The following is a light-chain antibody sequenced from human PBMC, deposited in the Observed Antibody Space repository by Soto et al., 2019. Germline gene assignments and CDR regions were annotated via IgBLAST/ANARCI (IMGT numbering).Light chain of an antibody. CDR2: GAS. CDR3: QQYGSSPRT. CDR1: RGVSANY. J-gene: IGKJ1*01. V-gene: IGKV3-20*01. Sequence: ENLLTQSPGTLSLSPGEGATLSCRASRGVSANYLAWYQQKPGQAPTLLIYGASIRAAGIPDRFSGSGSGTDFTLTIRRLGPDDFAVYYGQQYGSSPRTFGQGTKVEIK.